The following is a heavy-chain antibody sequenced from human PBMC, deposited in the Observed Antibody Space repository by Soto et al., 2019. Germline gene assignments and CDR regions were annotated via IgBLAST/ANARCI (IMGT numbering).Heavy chain of an antibody. CDR1: GFTFSSYG. CDR2: ISYDGSNK. Sequence: PGGSLRLSCAASGFTFSSYGMHWVRQALGKGLEWVAVISYDGSNKYYADSVKGRFTISRDNSKNTLYLQMNSLRAEDTAVYFCARSRLNGYYFDYWGQGIVVTV. J-gene: IGHJ4*02. V-gene: IGHV3-30*03. D-gene: IGHD5-12*01. CDR3: ARSRLNGYYFDY.